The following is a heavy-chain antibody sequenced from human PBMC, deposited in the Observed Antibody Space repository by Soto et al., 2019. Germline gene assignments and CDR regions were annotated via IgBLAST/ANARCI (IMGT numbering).Heavy chain of an antibody. V-gene: IGHV1-8*01. D-gene: IGHD1-26*01. CDR3: ARGRGSRGSFYYYCGMDV. Sequence: ASVKVSCKASGYTFTSYDINWVRQATGQGLEWMGWMNPNSGNTGYAQKFQGRVTMTRNTSISTAYMELSSLRSEDTAVYYCARGRGSRGSFYYYCGMDVWGQGTTVTVSS. J-gene: IGHJ6*02. CDR1: GYTFTSYD. CDR2: MNPNSGNT.